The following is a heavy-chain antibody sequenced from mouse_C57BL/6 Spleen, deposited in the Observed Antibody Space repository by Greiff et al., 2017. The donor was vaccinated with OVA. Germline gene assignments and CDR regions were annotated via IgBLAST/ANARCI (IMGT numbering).Heavy chain of an antibody. Sequence: EVQLQQSGPVLVKPGASVKMSCKASGYTFTDYYMNWVKQSHGKSLEWIGVINPYNGGTSYNQKFKGKATLTVDKSSSTAYMELNSLTSEDSAVYYCARPQLGRDYFDYWGQGTTLTVSS. CDR1: GYTFTDYY. D-gene: IGHD4-1*02. CDR2: INPYNGGT. J-gene: IGHJ2*01. V-gene: IGHV1-19*01. CDR3: ARPQLGRDYFDY.